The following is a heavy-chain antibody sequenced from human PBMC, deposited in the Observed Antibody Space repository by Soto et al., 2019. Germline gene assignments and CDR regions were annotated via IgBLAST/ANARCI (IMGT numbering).Heavy chain of an antibody. CDR3: AKNQERELPRVIDF. Sequence: QPGGSLRLPCAPSGFTFSSYSMNWVRQAPGKGLEWVSSMSGSSSTRYHADSVRGRITISRDRSKITLYQQMSSLRAEDTALYYCAKNQERELPRVIDFWGQGTLVTVSS. D-gene: IGHD1-7*01. V-gene: IGHV3-23*01. CDR1: GFTFSSYS. J-gene: IGHJ4*02. CDR2: MSGSSSTR.